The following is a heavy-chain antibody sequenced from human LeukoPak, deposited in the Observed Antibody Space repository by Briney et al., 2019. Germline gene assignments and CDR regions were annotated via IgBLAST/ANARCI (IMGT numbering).Heavy chain of an antibody. CDR3: ARVNLHYGDYVGAFDI. V-gene: IGHV3-13*01. CDR2: IGTAGDT. CDR1: GFTFSIYD. Sequence: PGGSLRLSCAASGFTFSIYDMHWVRQATGKGLEWVSAIGTAGDTYYPGSVKGRFTISRENAKNSLYLQMNRLRAGDTAVYYCARVNLHYGDYVGAFDIWGQGTMVTVSS. D-gene: IGHD4-17*01. J-gene: IGHJ3*02.